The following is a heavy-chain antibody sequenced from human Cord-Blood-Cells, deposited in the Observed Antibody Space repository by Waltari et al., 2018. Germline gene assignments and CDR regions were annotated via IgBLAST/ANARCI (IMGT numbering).Heavy chain of an antibody. D-gene: IGHD4-17*01. V-gene: IGHV4-34*01. Sequence: QVQLQQWGAGLLKPSGTLSLTCAVYGGSFSGYYWSWIRQPPGKGLEWIGEINHSGSTNYNPSLKSRVTISVDTSKNQFSLKLSSVTAADTAVYYCARGGGMTTVTNWFDPWGQGTLVTVSS. J-gene: IGHJ5*02. CDR3: ARGGGMTTVTNWFDP. CDR2: INHSGST. CDR1: GGSFSGYY.